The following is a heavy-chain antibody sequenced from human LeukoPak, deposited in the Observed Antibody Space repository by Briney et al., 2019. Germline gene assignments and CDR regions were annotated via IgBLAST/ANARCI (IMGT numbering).Heavy chain of an antibody. V-gene: IGHV3-9*01. CDR2: ISWNSGSI. CDR3: AKDSAATIPRYYFAY. Sequence: GGSLRLSCAASGFTFDDYAMHWVRQAPGKGLEWVSGISWNSGSIVYADSVKGRFTISRDNAKNSLYLQMNSLRAEDTALYYCAKDSAATIPRYYFAYWGQGTLVTVSS. CDR1: GFTFDDYA. D-gene: IGHD5-12*01. J-gene: IGHJ4*02.